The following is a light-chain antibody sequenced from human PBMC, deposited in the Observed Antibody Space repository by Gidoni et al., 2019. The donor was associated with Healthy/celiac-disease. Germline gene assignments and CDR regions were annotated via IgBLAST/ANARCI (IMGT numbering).Light chain of an antibody. CDR1: QDISNY. Sequence: IQMTQSPSSLSASVGDRVTITCQASQDISNYLNWYQQKPGAAPKLLIYDASNLETGVPSRFSGSGSGTDYTFTISSLQPEDTATYYCQQYDNPPPVTFGGGTKVEIK. V-gene: IGKV1-33*01. CDR3: QQYDNPPPVT. J-gene: IGKJ4*01. CDR2: DAS.